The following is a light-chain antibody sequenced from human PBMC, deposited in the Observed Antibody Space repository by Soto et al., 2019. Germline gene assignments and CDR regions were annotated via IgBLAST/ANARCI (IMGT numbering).Light chain of an antibody. V-gene: IGLV2-23*02. CDR3: CSYAGSSYV. CDR1: MRDVGAYNL. Sequence: QSALTQPASVSGSPGQSITISCAGTMRDVGAYNLVSWYQQHPGRAPQLIIYEVRNRPSGISFRFSGSKSGNTASLTISGLQAEDEADYYCCSYAGSSYVFGTGTKLTVL. CDR2: EVR. J-gene: IGLJ1*01.